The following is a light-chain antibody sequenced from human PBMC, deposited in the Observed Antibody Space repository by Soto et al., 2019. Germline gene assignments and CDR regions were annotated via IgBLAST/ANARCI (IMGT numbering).Light chain of an antibody. V-gene: IGKV3-15*01. CDR1: QNVSSN. CDR2: GAS. Sequence: EVVLTQSPATLSLSPGEGATLSCRASQNVSSNLAWYQQKPGQAPRLLIYGASTRATGIPARFSGTGSGTDFTLTVSSLQSEDFAVYYCQQYDNWPQTFGQGTKVDIK. J-gene: IGKJ1*01. CDR3: QQYDNWPQT.